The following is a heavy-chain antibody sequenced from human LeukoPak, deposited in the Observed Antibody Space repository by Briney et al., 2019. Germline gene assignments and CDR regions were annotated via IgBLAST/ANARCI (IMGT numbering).Heavy chain of an antibody. CDR2: INPNSGGT. CDR1: GYTFTGYY. D-gene: IGHD3-22*01. Sequence: ASVKVSCKASGYTFTGYYMHWVRQAPGQGLEWMGWINPNSGGTNYAQKFQGRVTMTRDTSISTAYMELSRLRSDDTAVYYCASQYTYYYDSSGYYVAGTWGQGTLVTVSS. CDR3: ASQYTYYYDSSGYYVAGT. V-gene: IGHV1-2*02. J-gene: IGHJ4*02.